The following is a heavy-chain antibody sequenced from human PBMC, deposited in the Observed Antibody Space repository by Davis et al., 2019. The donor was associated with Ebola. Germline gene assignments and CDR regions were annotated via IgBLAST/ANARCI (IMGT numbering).Heavy chain of an antibody. J-gene: IGHJ5*02. Sequence: PSETLSLTCAVYGGSFSGYYWSWIRQPPGKGLEWIGYIYYSGSTYYNPSLKSRVTISVDTSKNQFSLKLSSVTATDTAVYYCARDGEYGDYRFDPWGQGTLVTVSS. CDR3: ARDGEYGDYRFDP. V-gene: IGHV4-34*09. CDR2: IYYSGST. CDR1: GGSFSGYY. D-gene: IGHD4-17*01.